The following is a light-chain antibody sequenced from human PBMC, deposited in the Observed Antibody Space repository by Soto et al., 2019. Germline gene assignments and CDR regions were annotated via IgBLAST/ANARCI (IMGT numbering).Light chain of an antibody. J-gene: IGKJ1*01. Sequence: EIVMTQSPASLSVSPGERATLSCRSSQSISSNLAWYQQKPGQAPRLLMFRTSSRATGIPDRFSGSGSGTDFTPTISRLEPEDFAVYYCQHNGSSPPWTFGQGTKVDIK. CDR2: RTS. CDR1: QSISSN. V-gene: IGKV3-20*01. CDR3: QHNGSSPPWT.